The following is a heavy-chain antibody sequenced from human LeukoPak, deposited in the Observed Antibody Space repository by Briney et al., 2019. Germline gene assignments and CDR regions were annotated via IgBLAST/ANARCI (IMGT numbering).Heavy chain of an antibody. D-gene: IGHD1-26*01. J-gene: IGHJ4*02. CDR3: ARYVRNSGTFYLDY. Sequence: SETLSLTCTVSGASISSGYWSWIRQPPGKGLEWIGYIYYSGSTTYNPSLESRVSMSLDTSKTQFSLNLRSVTAADTAVYYCARYVRNSGTFYLDYWGQGTLVTVSS. CDR2: IYYSGST. CDR1: GASISSGY. V-gene: IGHV4-59*01.